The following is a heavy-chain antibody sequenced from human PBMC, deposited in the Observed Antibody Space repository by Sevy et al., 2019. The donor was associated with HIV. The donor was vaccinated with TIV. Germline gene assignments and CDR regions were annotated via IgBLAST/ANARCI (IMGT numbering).Heavy chain of an antibody. V-gene: IGHV5-51*01. CDR3: AKPRGNIDVAGSFDY. CDR2: IYPGDSDT. CDR1: GYSSTNYW. J-gene: IGHJ4*02. D-gene: IGHD6-19*01. Sequence: GESLKISCKGSGYSSTNYWIAWVRQMPGKGLEWMGIIYPGDSDTRDSPSFQGQVTISAAKSISTDYLQWSSLKASDTAMYYCAKPRGNIDVAGSFDYWGQGTLVTVSS.